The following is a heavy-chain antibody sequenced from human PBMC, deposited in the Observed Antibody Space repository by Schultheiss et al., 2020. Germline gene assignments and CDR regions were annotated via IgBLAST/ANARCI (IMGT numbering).Heavy chain of an antibody. J-gene: IGHJ6*02. CDR3: ARLGPPNGMDV. Sequence: GSLKISCKGSPYIFSSYWISWVRQMPGKGLEWMGRIEPSDSYTNYSPSFEGHVTISADKSISTAYLQWSSLKASDTAMYYCARLGPPNGMDVWGQGTTVTVSS. D-gene: IGHD3/OR15-3a*01. CDR2: IEPSDSYT. V-gene: IGHV5-10-1*01. CDR1: PYIFSSYW.